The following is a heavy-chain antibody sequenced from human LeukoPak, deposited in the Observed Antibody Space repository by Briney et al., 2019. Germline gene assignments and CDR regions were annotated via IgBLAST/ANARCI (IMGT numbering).Heavy chain of an antibody. Sequence: SETLSLTCTVAGGSISSSSYYWGWIRQPPGWGLEWIGSICYSGSSYYNPSLKSRVTRSVDTSKNQFSLKLRSVTAADTAVYYCARLGYCSGGSCYPDYWGQGTLVTVSS. V-gene: IGHV4-39*01. CDR1: GGSISSSSYY. J-gene: IGHJ4*02. D-gene: IGHD2-15*01. CDR3: ARLGYCSGGSCYPDY. CDR2: ICYSGSS.